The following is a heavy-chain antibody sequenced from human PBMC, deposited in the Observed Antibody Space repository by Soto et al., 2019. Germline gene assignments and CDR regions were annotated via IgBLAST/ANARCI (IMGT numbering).Heavy chain of an antibody. CDR3: AKRPQYCSGGTCYRNHFDY. V-gene: IGHV3-23*01. J-gene: IGHJ4*02. Sequence: EAQLLDSWGGLVQPGGSLRLSCAASGFIFNHYAMNWGRLAPGKGLEWVSAISGSGGATYYAYSVKGRFTISRDNSKNPKYLQLNNLRAEYSAVYFCAKRPQYCSGGTCYRNHFDYWCQGTAVTVSS. D-gene: IGHD2-15*01. CDR2: ISGSGGAT. CDR1: GFIFNHYA.